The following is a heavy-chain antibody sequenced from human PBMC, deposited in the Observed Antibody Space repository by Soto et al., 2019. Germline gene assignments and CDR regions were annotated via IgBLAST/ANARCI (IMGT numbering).Heavy chain of an antibody. Sequence: SETLSLTCAVSGGSISSSNWWSWVRQPPGKGLEWVGEIYHSGSTNYNPSLKSRVTISVDKSKNQFSLKLSSVTAADTAVYYCANIAAAGTYFDYWGQGTLVTVSS. CDR3: ANIAAAGTYFDY. V-gene: IGHV4-4*02. D-gene: IGHD6-13*01. CDR1: GGSISSSNW. J-gene: IGHJ4*02. CDR2: IYHSGST.